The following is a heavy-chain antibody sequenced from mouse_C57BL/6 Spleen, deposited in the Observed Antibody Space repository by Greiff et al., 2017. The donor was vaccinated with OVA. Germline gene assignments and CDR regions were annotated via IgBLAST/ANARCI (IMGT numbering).Heavy chain of an antibody. CDR2: ISNGGGST. V-gene: IGHV5-12*01. J-gene: IGHJ1*03. CDR1: GFTFSDYY. CDR3: ARHHYYGSSYWYFDV. D-gene: IGHD1-1*01. Sequence: EVKLVESGGGLVQPGGSLKLSCAASGFTFSDYYMYWVRQTPEKRLEWVAYISNGGGSTYYPDTVKGPFTISRDNAKNTLYLQMSRLKSEDTAMYYCARHHYYGSSYWYFDVWGTGTTVTVSS.